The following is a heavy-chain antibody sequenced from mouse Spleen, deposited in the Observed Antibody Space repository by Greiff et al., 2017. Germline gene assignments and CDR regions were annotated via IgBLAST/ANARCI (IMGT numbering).Heavy chain of an antibody. CDR2: INPNNGGT. CDR3: ASSWDGGYYFDY. D-gene: IGHD4-1*01. Sequence: DVQLQESGPELVKPGASVKISCKASGYTFTDYYMNWVKQSHGKSLEWIGDINPNNGGTSYNQKFKGKATLTVDKSSSTAYMELRSLTSEDSAVYYCASSWDGGYYFDYWGQGTTLTVSS. V-gene: IGHV1-26*01. J-gene: IGHJ2*01. CDR1: GYTFTDYY.